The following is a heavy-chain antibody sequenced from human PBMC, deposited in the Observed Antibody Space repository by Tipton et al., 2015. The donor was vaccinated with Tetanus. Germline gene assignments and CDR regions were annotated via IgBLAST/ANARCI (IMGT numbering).Heavy chain of an antibody. Sequence: TLSLTCAVYGGSFSGYYWSWIRQPPGKGLEWIGEINHSRSTNYNPSLKSRVTISVDTSKNQFSLKLSSVTAADTAVYYCARAGRRYYDSSGYYYWGQGTLVTVSS. CDR2: INHSRST. J-gene: IGHJ4*02. V-gene: IGHV4-34*01. CDR3: ARAGRRYYDSSGYYY. CDR1: GGSFSGYY. D-gene: IGHD3-22*01.